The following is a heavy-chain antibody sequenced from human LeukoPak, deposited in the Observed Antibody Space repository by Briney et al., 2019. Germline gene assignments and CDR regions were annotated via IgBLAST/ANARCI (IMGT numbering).Heavy chain of an antibody. CDR2: IYSGGST. Sequence: GGSLRLSCAASGFTVSSNYMSWVRQAPGKGLEWVSVIYSGGSTYYADSVKGRFTISRDNSKNTLYLQMNSLRAEDTAVYYCARAGVRYSDWSDAFDIWGQGTMVTVSS. CDR1: GFTVSSNY. CDR3: ARAGVRYSDWSDAFDI. D-gene: IGHD3-9*01. J-gene: IGHJ3*02. V-gene: IGHV3-66*01.